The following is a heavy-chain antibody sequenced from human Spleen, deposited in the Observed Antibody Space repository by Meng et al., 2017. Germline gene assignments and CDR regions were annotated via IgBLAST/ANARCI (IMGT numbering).Heavy chain of an antibody. V-gene: IGHV3-21*01. J-gene: IGHJ4*02. D-gene: IGHD3-22*01. CDR1: GFTFSSYS. CDR3: ARGTYTYYYDSSGYLPGY. CDR2: ISSSSSYI. Sequence: GESLKISCAASGFTFSSYSMNWVRQAPGKGLEWVSSISSSSSYIYYADSVKGRFTISRDNAKNSLYLQMNSLRAEDTAVYYCARGTYTYYYDSSGYLPGYWGQGTLVTVSS.